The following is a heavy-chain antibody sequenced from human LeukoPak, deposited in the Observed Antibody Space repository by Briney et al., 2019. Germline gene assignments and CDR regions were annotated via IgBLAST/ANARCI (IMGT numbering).Heavy chain of an antibody. Sequence: PSETLSLTCTVSGGSISSGSYYWSWIRQPAGKGLEWIGRIYTSGSTNYNPSLKSRVTISVDTSKNQFSLKLSSVTAADTAVYYCARAELEDLPIAAAGTPRDAFDIWGQGTMVTVSS. CDR3: ARAELEDLPIAAAGTPRDAFDI. J-gene: IGHJ3*02. D-gene: IGHD6-13*01. CDR1: GGSISSGSYY. V-gene: IGHV4-61*02. CDR2: IYTSGST.